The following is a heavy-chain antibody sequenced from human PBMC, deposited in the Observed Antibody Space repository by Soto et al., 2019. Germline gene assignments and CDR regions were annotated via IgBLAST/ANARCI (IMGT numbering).Heavy chain of an antibody. V-gene: IGHV1-18*01. CDR2: ASPLSATT. J-gene: IGHJ4*02. Sequence: QAQLVQSGAEVKEPGASVKVSCKASGYTFTGYGITWVRQAPGQGREWMGWASPLSATTNYAPKFQGRVTMTTDTSTNMAYMELRSLRSDDTAVYYCARGGTADADFWGQGTLVTVSS. CDR3: ARGGTADADF. D-gene: IGHD2-21*02. CDR1: GYTFTGYG.